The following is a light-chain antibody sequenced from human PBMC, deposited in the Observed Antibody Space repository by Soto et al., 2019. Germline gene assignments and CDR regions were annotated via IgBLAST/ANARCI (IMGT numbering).Light chain of an antibody. CDR1: QSVSSN. Sequence: EIVMTQSPATLSVSPGERATLSCRASQSVSSNYSWYQQKPGQAPRLLLYGATTSGTGIPARVSGSGSGTDFTLTIISRQDEDLAVYYCQHYTNPPRTFGQGTKVEIK. V-gene: IGKV3-15*01. CDR2: GAT. J-gene: IGKJ1*01. CDR3: QHYTNPPRT.